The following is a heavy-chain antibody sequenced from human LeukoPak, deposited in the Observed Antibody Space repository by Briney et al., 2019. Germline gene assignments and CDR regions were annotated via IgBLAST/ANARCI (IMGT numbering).Heavy chain of an antibody. V-gene: IGHV3-7*01. D-gene: IGHD3-3*01. CDR3: ARDGTYYDFWSGFYWLDY. CDR1: GFTFSSYW. Sequence: GGSLRLSCAASGFTFSSYWMSWVRQAPRKGLEWVANIKQDGSEKYYVDSVKGRFTISRDNAKNSLYLQMNSLRAEDTAVYYCARDGTYYDFWSGFYWLDYWGQGTLVTVSS. J-gene: IGHJ4*02. CDR2: IKQDGSEK.